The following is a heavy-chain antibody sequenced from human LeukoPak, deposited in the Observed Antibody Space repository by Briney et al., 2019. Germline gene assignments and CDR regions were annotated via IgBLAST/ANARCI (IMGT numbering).Heavy chain of an antibody. CDR2: IYPGDSDA. CDR1: GYSFTRYW. J-gene: IGHJ4*02. Sequence: GESLKIPCKGSGYSFTRYWIAWVRQMPGKGLEWMGIIYPGDSDARYSPSFQGRVTISVDKSISTAYLQWGSPKASDTAMYYCARQDGSATYYFDYWGQGTLVTVSS. D-gene: IGHD3-10*01. V-gene: IGHV5-51*01. CDR3: ARQDGSATYYFDY.